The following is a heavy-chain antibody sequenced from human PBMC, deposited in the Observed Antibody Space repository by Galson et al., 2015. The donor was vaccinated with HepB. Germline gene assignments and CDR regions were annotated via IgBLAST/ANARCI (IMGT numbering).Heavy chain of an antibody. D-gene: IGHD3-3*02. CDR2: MNPNSGNT. CDR3: ARGIFGIKDD. J-gene: IGHJ6*02. CDR1: GSSFTNHD. Sequence: SVTVSCKASGSSFTNHDINWVRQATGQGLKWMGWMNPNSGNTGYAQKFQGRVIMTRNTSISTAYMELSRLTSEDTAVYYCARGIFGIKDDWGQGTTVTVSS. V-gene: IGHV1-8*02.